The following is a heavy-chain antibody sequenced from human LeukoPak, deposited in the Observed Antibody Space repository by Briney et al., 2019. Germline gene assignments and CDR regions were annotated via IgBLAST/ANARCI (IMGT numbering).Heavy chain of an antibody. Sequence: ASVKVSCKASGGTFSSYAISWVRQAPGQGLEWMGRIIPIFGIANYAQKFQSRVTITADKSTSTAYMELSSLRSEDTAVYYCARGYSMVTEEYFDYWGQGTLVTVSS. D-gene: IGHD5-18*01. J-gene: IGHJ4*02. CDR1: GGTFSSYA. V-gene: IGHV1-69*04. CDR2: IIPIFGIA. CDR3: ARGYSMVTEEYFDY.